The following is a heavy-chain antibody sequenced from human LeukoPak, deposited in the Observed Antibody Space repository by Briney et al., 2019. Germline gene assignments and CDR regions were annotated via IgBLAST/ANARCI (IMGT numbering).Heavy chain of an antibody. Sequence: QPGGYLTLSCAASGFSFSDSGLHWVRQASGKGLEWVGRIRSELSGYVKAYAASVKGRFTISTNDSKYTAYLQMNSLETEETAVYYSTRHLGDDDYGNFNDYWGQGILVTVSS. CDR3: TRHLGDDDYGNFNDY. V-gene: IGHV3-73*01. CDR2: IRSELSGYVK. J-gene: IGHJ4*02. D-gene: IGHD4-11*01. CDR1: GFSFSDSG.